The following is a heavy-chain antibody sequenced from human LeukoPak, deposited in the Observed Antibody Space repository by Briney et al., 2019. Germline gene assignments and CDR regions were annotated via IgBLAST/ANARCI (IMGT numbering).Heavy chain of an antibody. CDR1: GFTSSSYC. J-gene: IGHJ4*02. D-gene: IGHD2-15*01. CDR2: ISYDGSNK. CDR3: AKDRGVVVVAAKGFDY. Sequence: TGRSRRLSCAASGFTSSSYCMHWVRQAPGKGLEWVAVISYDGSNKYYADSVKGRFTISRDNSKNTLNLQMNSLIAEDTAVYYCAKDRGVVVVAAKGFDYWGQGTLVTVSS. V-gene: IGHV3-30*18.